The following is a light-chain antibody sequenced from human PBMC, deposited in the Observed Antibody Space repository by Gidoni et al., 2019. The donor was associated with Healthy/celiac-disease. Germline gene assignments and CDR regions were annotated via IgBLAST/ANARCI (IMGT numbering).Light chain of an antibody. Sequence: EIVMKQSPATLSVSPGERATLSCRASQSVSSNLAWYQQKPGQAPRLLIYGASTRATGIPARFSGSGSGTEFTLTISSLQSEDFAVYYCQQYNNWPFLTFGGGTKVEIQ. CDR2: GAS. J-gene: IGKJ4*01. CDR3: QQYNNWPFLT. V-gene: IGKV3-15*01. CDR1: QSVSSN.